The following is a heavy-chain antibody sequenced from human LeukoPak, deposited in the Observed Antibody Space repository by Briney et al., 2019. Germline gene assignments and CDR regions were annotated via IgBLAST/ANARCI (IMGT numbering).Heavy chain of an antibody. Sequence: GGSLRLSCAASGFTFSSYAMTWVRQAPGKGLEWVSSIIGSGDSTFYAASVKGRFTISRDNSKNTLYLQINSLSAEDTAVYYCAKGKADGNLDWFDPWGHGTLVTVSS. V-gene: IGHV3-23*01. CDR3: AKGKADGNLDWFDP. J-gene: IGHJ5*02. CDR1: GFTFSSYA. D-gene: IGHD4-23*01. CDR2: IIGSGDST.